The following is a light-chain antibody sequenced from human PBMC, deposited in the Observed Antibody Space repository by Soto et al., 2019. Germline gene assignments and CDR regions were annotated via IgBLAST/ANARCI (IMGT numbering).Light chain of an antibody. V-gene: IGKV3-20*01. CDR2: RAS. CDR3: QQYESSPLT. J-gene: IGKJ4*01. CDR1: QSVSSAL. Sequence: EIVLTQSPDTLSLSPRERATLSCRASQSVSSALLAWYQQKPGQAPRLLIYRASTRATGIPDRFTGSGSGTDFTLTISRLVPEDFAVYYCQQYESSPLTFGGGTKVEIK.